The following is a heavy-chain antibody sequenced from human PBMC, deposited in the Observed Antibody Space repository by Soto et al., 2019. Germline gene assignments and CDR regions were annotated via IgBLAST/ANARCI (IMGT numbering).Heavy chain of an antibody. CDR2: IYYSGST. CDR3: ASGYDFAHLPGY. D-gene: IGHD5-12*01. J-gene: IGHJ4*02. Sequence: PXETLSLTCTVSGGSISNYYWSWIRQPPGKGLEWIGYIYYSGSTNYNPSLKSRVTISVDTSKNQFSLKLSSVTAADTAVYYCASGYDFAHLPGYWGQGTLVTVSS. V-gene: IGHV4-59*01. CDR1: GGSISNYY.